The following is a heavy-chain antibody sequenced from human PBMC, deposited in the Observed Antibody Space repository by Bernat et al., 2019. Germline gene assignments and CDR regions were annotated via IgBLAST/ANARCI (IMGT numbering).Heavy chain of an antibody. Sequence: QVQLQESGPGLVKPSETLSLTYTVSGGSISSYYWSWIRQPPGKGLEWIGYIYYSGSTNYNPSLKSRVTISVDTSKNQFSLKLSSVTAADTAVYYCARDASPDQPYYGDYGDWYFDLWGRGTLVTVSS. CDR3: ARDASPDQPYYGDYGDWYFDL. V-gene: IGHV4-59*01. J-gene: IGHJ2*01. CDR1: GGSISSYY. CDR2: IYYSGST. D-gene: IGHD4-17*01.